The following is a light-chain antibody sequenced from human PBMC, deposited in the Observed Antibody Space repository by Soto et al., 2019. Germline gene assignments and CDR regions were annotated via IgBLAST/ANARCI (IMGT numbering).Light chain of an antibody. J-gene: IGLJ2*01. CDR3: CSYTSSNTLV. CDR2: EVS. V-gene: IGLV2-14*01. Sequence: QSALTQPASVSGSPGQSITISCTGTSSDVGAYSYVSWYQQHPGKAPKLMIFEVSDRPSGVSNRFSGSKSGNTASLTISGLQAEDEADYCCCSYTSSNTLVFGGGTKLTVL. CDR1: SSDVGAYSY.